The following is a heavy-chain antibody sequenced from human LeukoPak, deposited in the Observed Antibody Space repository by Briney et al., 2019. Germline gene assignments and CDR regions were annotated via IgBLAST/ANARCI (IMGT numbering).Heavy chain of an antibody. J-gene: IGHJ4*02. CDR2: IYHSGST. CDR3: ARTRQGIAVAGPTFGTIYYFDY. V-gene: IGHV4-38-2*01. Sequence: SETPSLTCAVSGYSISSGYYWGWIRQPPGKGLEWIGSIYHSGSTYYNPSLKSRVTISVDTSKNQFSLKLSPVTAADTAVYYCARTRQGIAVAGPTFGTIYYFDYWGQGTLVTVSS. D-gene: IGHD6-19*01. CDR1: GYSISSGYY.